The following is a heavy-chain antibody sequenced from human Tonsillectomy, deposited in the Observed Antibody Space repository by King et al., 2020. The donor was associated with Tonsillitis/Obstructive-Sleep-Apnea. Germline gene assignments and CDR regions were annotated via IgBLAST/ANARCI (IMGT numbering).Heavy chain of an antibody. CDR1: GFTVSSNH. D-gene: IGHD3-16*02. V-gene: IGHV3-66*01. Sequence: DVQLVESGGGLVQPGGSLRLSCAASGFTVSSNHMSWVRQAPGKGLEWDSAIYSGGNIHYADSVKGRFTISRDNSKNTLYVQMNSLRAEDTAVYYCARGLVNPGYFDYWGQGTLVTVSS. J-gene: IGHJ4*02. CDR3: ARGLVNPGYFDY. CDR2: IYSGGNI.